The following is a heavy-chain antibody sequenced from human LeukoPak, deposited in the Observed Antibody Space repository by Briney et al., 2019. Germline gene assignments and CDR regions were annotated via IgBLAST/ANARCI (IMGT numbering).Heavy chain of an antibody. CDR3: AGDASGSGYNY. Sequence: SETLSLTCTVSGGSISSGGYSWSWIRQPPGKGLEWIGYIYHSGSTYYNPSLKSRLTISVDRSKNQFSLKLSSVTAADTAVYYCAGDASGSGYNYWGQGTLVTVSS. CDR1: GGSISSGGYS. D-gene: IGHD3-10*01. CDR2: IYHSGST. J-gene: IGHJ4*02. V-gene: IGHV4-30-2*01.